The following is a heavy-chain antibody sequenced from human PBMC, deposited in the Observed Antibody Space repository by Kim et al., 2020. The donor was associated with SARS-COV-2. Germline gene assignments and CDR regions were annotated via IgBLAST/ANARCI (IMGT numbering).Heavy chain of an antibody. CDR1: GFSFSRYA. V-gene: IGHV3-23*01. CDR3: EASDY. J-gene: IGHJ4*02. CDR2: ISDSGVRT. Sequence: GGSLRLSCAASGFSFSRYAMSWARQAPGKGLEWVSTISDSGVRTHYADSVKGRFTISRDNSKSTLFLHMNSLLADDTAVYFCEASDYWGQGSLVTVSS.